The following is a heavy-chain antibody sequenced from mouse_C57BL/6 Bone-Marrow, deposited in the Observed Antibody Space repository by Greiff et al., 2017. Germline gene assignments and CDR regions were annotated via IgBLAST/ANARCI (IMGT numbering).Heavy chain of an antibody. CDR2: ILPGSGST. J-gene: IGHJ2*01. D-gene: IGHD1-1*01. CDR3: ARYPITTVVPYYFDY. CDR1: GYTFTGYW. V-gene: IGHV1-9*01. Sequence: QVQLQQSGAELMKPGASVKLSCKATGYTFTGYWIEWVKQRPGHGLEWIGEILPGSGSTNYNEKFKGKATFTADTSSNTAYMQLSSLTTENSAIYYCARYPITTVVPYYFDYWGQGTTLTVSS.